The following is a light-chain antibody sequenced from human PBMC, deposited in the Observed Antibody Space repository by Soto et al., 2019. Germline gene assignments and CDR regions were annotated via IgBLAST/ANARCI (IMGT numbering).Light chain of an antibody. CDR1: SSNIGGNS. V-gene: IGLV1-51*01. CDR3: GSWDSSLSAYV. CDR2: DDN. Sequence: QSVLTQPPSVSAAPGQKVTISCSGSSSNIGGNSVSWYQQLPGTAPKLLIYDDNKRPSGIPDRFSGSKSGTSATLGIAGFQTGDEADYYCGSWDSSLSAYVFGTGTKVT. J-gene: IGLJ1*01.